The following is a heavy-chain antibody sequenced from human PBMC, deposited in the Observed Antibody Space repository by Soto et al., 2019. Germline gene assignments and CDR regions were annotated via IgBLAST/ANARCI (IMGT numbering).Heavy chain of an antibody. CDR1: GFTFSDHY. CDR2: TRNKANSYTT. V-gene: IGHV3-72*01. J-gene: IGHJ3*02. CDR3: ALTIFGVAMGAFDI. D-gene: IGHD3-3*01. Sequence: GGSLRLSCAASGFTFSDHYMDWVRQAPGKGLEWVGRTRNKANSYTTEYAASVKGRFTISRDDSKNSLYLQMNSLKTEDTAVYYCALTIFGVAMGAFDIWGQGTMVT.